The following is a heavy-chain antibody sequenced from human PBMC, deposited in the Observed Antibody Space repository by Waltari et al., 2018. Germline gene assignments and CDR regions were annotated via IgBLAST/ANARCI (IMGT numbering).Heavy chain of an antibody. CDR2: INHSGST. CDR1: GGSFSGYY. J-gene: IGHJ5*02. Sequence: QVQLQQWGAGLLKPSETLSLTCAVYGGSFSGYYWRWIRKPPGKGLAWIGEINHSGSTNYHPSLKSRVTISVDTSKNQFSLKLSSVTAAYTAVYYCARGKLLWNNWFDPWGQGTLVTVSS. CDR3: ARGKLLWNNWFDP. V-gene: IGHV4-34*01. D-gene: IGHD3-10*01.